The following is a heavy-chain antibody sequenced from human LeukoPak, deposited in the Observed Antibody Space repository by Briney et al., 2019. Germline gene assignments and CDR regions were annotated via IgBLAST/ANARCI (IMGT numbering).Heavy chain of an antibody. V-gene: IGHV1-46*01. CDR2: INPSGGST. CDR3: ARVLELRYDAFDI. D-gene: IGHD1-7*01. J-gene: IGHJ3*02. Sequence: ASVKVSCKASGYTFTGYYIHWVRQAPGQGLEWMGIINPSGGSTSYAQKFQGRVTMTRDMFTSTVYMELSSLRSEDTAVYYCARVLELRYDAFDIWGQGTMVTVSS. CDR1: GYTFTGYY.